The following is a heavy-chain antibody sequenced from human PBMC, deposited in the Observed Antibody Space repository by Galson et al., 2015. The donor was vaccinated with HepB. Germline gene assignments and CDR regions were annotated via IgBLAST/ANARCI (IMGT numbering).Heavy chain of an antibody. D-gene: IGHD3-10*01. Sequence: SLRLSCAASGFTFSSYGMHWVRQAPGKGLEWVAVIWYDGSNKYYADSVKGRFTISRDNSKNTLYLQMNSLRAEDTAVYYCARDSWSRRVRGVYQPAGWFDPWGQGTLVTVSS. V-gene: IGHV3-33*08. CDR3: ARDSWSRRVRGVYQPAGWFDP. CDR2: IWYDGSNK. J-gene: IGHJ5*02. CDR1: GFTFSSYG.